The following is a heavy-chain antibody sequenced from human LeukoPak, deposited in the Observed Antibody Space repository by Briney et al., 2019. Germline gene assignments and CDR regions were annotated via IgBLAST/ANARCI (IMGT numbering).Heavy chain of an antibody. CDR1: AFTVSSNY. J-gene: IGHJ6*02. CDR2: IYSGGNT. D-gene: IGHD3-3*01. CDR3: ARDFALITVFGVALYGMDV. Sequence: GGSLRLSCAVSAFTVSSNYMSWVRQAPGKGLEWVSVIYSGGNTYYADSVKGRFTISRDNSKNTLYLQMNSLRAEDTAVYYCARDFALITVFGVALYGMDVWGQGTTVTVSS. V-gene: IGHV3-53*01.